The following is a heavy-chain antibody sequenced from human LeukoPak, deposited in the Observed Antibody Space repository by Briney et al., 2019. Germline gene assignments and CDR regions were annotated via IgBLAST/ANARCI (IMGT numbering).Heavy chain of an antibody. J-gene: IGHJ4*02. CDR2: IYYSGST. CDR3: ARASKLRWYTYFDY. V-gene: IGHV4-59*01. Sequence: SETLSLTCTVSGGSISSYYWSWIRQPPGKGLEWIGYIYYSGSTNYNPSLKSRVTISVDTSKNQFSLKLSSVTAADTAVYYCARASKLRWYTYFDYWGQGTLVTVSS. D-gene: IGHD4-23*01. CDR1: GGSISSYY.